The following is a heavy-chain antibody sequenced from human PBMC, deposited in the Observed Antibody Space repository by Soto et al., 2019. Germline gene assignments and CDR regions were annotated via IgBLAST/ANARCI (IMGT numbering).Heavy chain of an antibody. CDR3: ARGPITQTSFIDR. J-gene: IGHJ5*02. CDR2: ISYDGGNQ. D-gene: IGHD1-20*01. Sequence: GGSLRLSCEASGFTFSSYPMHWVRQAPGKGLEWVTVISYDGGNQYYADSVKGRFTISRDNSKDTLYLQMHSLRSDDTAVYFCARGPITQTSFIDRWGQGTLVTVSS. CDR1: GFTFSSYP. V-gene: IGHV3-30-3*01.